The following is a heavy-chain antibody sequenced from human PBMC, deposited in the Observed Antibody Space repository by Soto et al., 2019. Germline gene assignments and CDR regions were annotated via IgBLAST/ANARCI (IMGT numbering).Heavy chain of an antibody. V-gene: IGHV1-58*01. CDR3: AAVPYYYDTSGTYFDY. D-gene: IGHD3-22*01. CDR2: IVVGSGNT. CDR1: GFTFPSSA. Sequence: QMQLVQSGPEVKKPGTSVKVSCKASGFTFPSSAVQWVRQARGQRLEWIARIVVGSGNTNYAQKFQERLTISRDMSPNTAYMELSSPRSEATAVYYCAAVPYYYDTSGTYFDYWGQGTLVTVSS. J-gene: IGHJ4*02.